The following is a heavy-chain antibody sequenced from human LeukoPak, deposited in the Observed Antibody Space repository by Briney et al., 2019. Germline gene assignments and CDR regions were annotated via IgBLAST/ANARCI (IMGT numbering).Heavy chain of an antibody. D-gene: IGHD3-10*01. V-gene: IGHV3-30-3*01. CDR3: ARDGTYYLAD. CDR2: ISYDGSNK. J-gene: IGHJ4*02. Sequence: GGSLRLSCAASGFTFSSYAMHWVRQAPGKGLEWVAVISYDGSNKYYADSVKGRFTISRDNSKNTLYLQMNSRRAEDTAVYYCARDGTYYLADWGQGTLVTVSS. CDR1: GFTFSSYA.